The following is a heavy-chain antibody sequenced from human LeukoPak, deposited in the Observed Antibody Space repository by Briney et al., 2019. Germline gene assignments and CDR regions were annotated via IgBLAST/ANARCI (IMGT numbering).Heavy chain of an antibody. CDR1: GFTFSDYW. Sequence: PGGSLRLSCAASGFTFSDYWMSWVRQAPGKGLEWVANIKQDGSEKYYVDSVKGRFTISRDNAKNSLYLQMNSLRAEDTALYYCAKDIATGNRLYYFDYWGQGTLVTVSS. D-gene: IGHD1-14*01. V-gene: IGHV3-7*03. CDR2: IKQDGSEK. CDR3: AKDIATGNRLYYFDY. J-gene: IGHJ4*02.